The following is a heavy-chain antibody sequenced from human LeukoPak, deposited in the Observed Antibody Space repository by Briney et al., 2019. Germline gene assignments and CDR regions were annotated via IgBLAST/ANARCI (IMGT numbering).Heavy chain of an antibody. CDR1: GYTFTSYG. J-gene: IGHJ4*02. D-gene: IGHD6-13*01. V-gene: IGHV1-18*01. CDR2: ISAYNGNT. CDR3: AGDGALSSSWYVDY. Sequence: ASVKVSCKASGYTFTSYGISWVRQAPGQGLEWMGWISAYNGNTNYAQKLQGRVTMTTDTSTSTAYMELRSLRSDDTAVYYCAGDGALSSSWYVDYWGQGTLVTVSS.